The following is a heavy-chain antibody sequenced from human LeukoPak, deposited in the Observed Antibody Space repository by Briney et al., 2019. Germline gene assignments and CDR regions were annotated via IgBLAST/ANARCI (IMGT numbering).Heavy chain of an antibody. Sequence: PETLSLTCAVYGGSFSGYYWSWIRQPPGKGLEWIGEINHSGSTNYNPSLKSRVTISVDTSKNQFSLKLSSVTAADTAVYYCAGKAVAGPFDYWGQGTLVTVSS. J-gene: IGHJ4*02. CDR3: AGKAVAGPFDY. D-gene: IGHD6-19*01. V-gene: IGHV4-34*01. CDR2: INHSGST. CDR1: GGSFSGYY.